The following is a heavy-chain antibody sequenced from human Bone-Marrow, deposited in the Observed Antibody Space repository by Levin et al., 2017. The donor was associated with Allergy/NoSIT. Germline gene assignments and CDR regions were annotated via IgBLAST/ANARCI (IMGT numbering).Heavy chain of an antibody. D-gene: IGHD3-10*01. CDR2: IYPGDSDT. Sequence: GASVKVSCKGSGYSFTSYWIGWVRQMPGKGLEWMGIIYPGDSDTRYSPSFQGQVTISADKSIRTAYLQWSSLKASDTAMYYCARLGLGSGSYYPYDYYGMDVWGQGTTVTVSS. V-gene: IGHV5-51*01. CDR3: ARLGLGSGSYYPYDYYGMDV. J-gene: IGHJ6*02. CDR1: GYSFTSYW.